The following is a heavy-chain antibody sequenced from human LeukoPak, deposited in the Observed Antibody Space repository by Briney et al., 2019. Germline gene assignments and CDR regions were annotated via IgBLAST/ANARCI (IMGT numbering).Heavy chain of an antibody. CDR1: GFTFSDYS. CDR2: ISSSSSYI. CDR3: ARRYYGSATYRLPYDY. J-gene: IGHJ4*02. D-gene: IGHD3-22*01. V-gene: IGHV3-21*01. Sequence: PGGSLRLSCAASGFTFSDYSMNWVRQAPGKVLEWVSSISSSSSYIYYADSVKGRFTISRDNAENSLYLQMSSLRAEDTAVYYCARRYYGSATYRLPYDYWGQGTLVTVSS.